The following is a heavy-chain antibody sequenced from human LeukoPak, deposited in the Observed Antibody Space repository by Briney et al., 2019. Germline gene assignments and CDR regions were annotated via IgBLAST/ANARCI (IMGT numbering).Heavy chain of an antibody. CDR3: ARDGYWFASSEY. D-gene: IGHD2-2*03. J-gene: IGHJ4*02. CDR2: ISSSGSTI. CDR1: GFTFSSYE. V-gene: IGHV3-48*03. Sequence: GGSLRLSCAASGFTFSSYEMNWVRQAPGRGLEWVSYISSSGSTIYYADSVKGRFTISRDNANNSLYLQMNSLRAEDSAVYYCARDGYWFASSEYWGQGTLVTVSS.